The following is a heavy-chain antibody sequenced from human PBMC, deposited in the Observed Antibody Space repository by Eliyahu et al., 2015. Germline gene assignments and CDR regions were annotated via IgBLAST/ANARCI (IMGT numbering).Heavy chain of an antibody. CDR3: ARLGIAAAEVQRVDP. CDR2: IDPSXSYT. D-gene: IGHD6-13*01. J-gene: IGHJ5*02. CDR1: GXSFTSYW. Sequence: EVQLVQSGAEVKKPGESXRIXCKGSGXSFTSYWISWVRQMPGKGLEWMGRIDPSXSYTNYSPSFQGHVTISADKSISTAYLQWSSLKASDTAMYYCARLGIAAAEVQRVDPWGQGTLVTVSS. V-gene: IGHV5-10-1*03.